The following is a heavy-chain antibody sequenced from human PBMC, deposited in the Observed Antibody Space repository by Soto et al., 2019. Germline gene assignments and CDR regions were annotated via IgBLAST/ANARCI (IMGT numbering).Heavy chain of an antibody. D-gene: IGHD3-22*01. Sequence: ASVKVSCKASGYTFTGYYMHWVRQAPGQGLEWMGIINPSGDSTSYAQEFQGRVTMTRETSTSTLYMELSSLRSEDTAVYYCARVSTYYFDSSGSYTSDYWGQGTLVTVSS. J-gene: IGHJ4*02. V-gene: IGHV1-46*01. CDR2: INPSGDST. CDR1: GYTFTGYY. CDR3: ARVSTYYFDSSGSYTSDY.